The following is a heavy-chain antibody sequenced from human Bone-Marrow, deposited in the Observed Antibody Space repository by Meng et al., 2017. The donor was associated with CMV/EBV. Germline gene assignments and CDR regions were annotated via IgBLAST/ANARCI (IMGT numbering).Heavy chain of an antibody. CDR2: IWYEGSNK. J-gene: IGHJ6*02. CDR3: AKDGYSSSTYYYYGMDV. Sequence: GGSLRLSCAASGFTFSSYGMHWVRQAPGKGLEWVAVIWYEGSNKYYADSVEGRFTISRDNSKNTLYLQMNSLRAEDTAVYYCAKDGYSSSTYYYYGMDVWGQGPTVTVSS. V-gene: IGHV3-33*06. D-gene: IGHD6-6*01. CDR1: GFTFSSYG.